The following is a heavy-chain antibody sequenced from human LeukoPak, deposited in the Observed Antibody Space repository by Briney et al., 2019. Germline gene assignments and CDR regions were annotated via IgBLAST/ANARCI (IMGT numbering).Heavy chain of an antibody. D-gene: IGHD2-21*02. CDR1: GYTFTGYY. CDR3: ARAKVVTARIDY. CDR2: INPNSGGT. V-gene: IGHV1-2*02. J-gene: IGHJ4*02. Sequence: ASVKVSCKASGYTFTGYYMHWVRQAPGQGLEWMGWINPNSGGTNHAQKFQGRVTMTRDTSISTAYMELSRLRSDDTAVYYCARAKVVTARIDYWGQGTLVTVSS.